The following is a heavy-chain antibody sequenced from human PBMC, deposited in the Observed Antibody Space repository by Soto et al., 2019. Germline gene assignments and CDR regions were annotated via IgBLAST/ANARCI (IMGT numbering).Heavy chain of an antibody. CDR2: ISAYNGNT. CDR3: ASRGDSPVDY. V-gene: IGHV1-18*01. J-gene: IGHJ4*02. CDR1: GYTFTSYG. D-gene: IGHD2-21*02. Sequence: QVQLVQSGAEVKKPGASVKVSCKASGYTFTSYGISWVRQAPGQGLEWMGWISAYNGNTHYAQKLQGRDTMTTDTGASTAYNELRIMRSDDTAVYYCASRGDSPVDYWGQGNLVTVSS.